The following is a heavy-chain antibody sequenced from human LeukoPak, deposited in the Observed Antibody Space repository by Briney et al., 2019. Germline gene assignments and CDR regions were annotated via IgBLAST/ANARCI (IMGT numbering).Heavy chain of an antibody. CDR1: GGSFSGYY. J-gene: IGHJ6*03. CDR2: INHSGST. Sequence: PSETLSLTCAVYGGSFSGYYWGWIRQPPGKGLEWIGEINHSGSTNYNPSLKSRVTISVDTSKNQFSLKLSSVTAADTAVYYCARTGSLGIVVVANYYMDVWGKGTTVTVSS. D-gene: IGHD3-22*01. V-gene: IGHV4-34*01. CDR3: ARTGSLGIVVVANYYMDV.